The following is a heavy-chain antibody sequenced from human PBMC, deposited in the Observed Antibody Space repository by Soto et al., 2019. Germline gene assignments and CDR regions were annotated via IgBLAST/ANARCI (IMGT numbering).Heavy chain of an antibody. D-gene: IGHD1-26*01. J-gene: IGHJ5*02. V-gene: IGHV4-34*01. CDR2: INHSGST. CDR1: GGSFSGYY. CDR3: ARVRRERQKTQSRWFDP. Sequence: SETLSLTCAVYGGSFSGYYWSWIRQPPGKGLEWIGEINHSGSTNYNPSLKSRVTISVDTSKNQFSLKLSSVTAADTAVYYCARVRRERQKTQSRWFDPWGQGTLVTVSS.